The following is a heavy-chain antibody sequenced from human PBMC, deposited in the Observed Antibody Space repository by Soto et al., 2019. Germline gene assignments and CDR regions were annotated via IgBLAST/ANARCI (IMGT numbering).Heavy chain of an antibody. V-gene: IGHV1-2*04. D-gene: IGHD6-19*01. Sequence: GASVKVSCKASGYTFTGYYMHWVRQAPGQGLEWMGWINPNSGGTNYAQKFQGWVTMTRDTSISTAYMELSRLRSDDTAVYYCAREGAVAGTQYGMDVWGQGTTVTVSS. CDR2: INPNSGGT. J-gene: IGHJ6*02. CDR1: GYTFTGYY. CDR3: AREGAVAGTQYGMDV.